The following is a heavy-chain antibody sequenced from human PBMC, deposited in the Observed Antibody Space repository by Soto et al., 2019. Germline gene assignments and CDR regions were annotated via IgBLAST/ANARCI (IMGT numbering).Heavy chain of an antibody. Sequence: GGSLRLSCVGSGFTFSTYSINWVRQAPGKGLEWVSSISSRSDIYYADSVKGRFTISRDNAKNSVSLQMNSLRAEDTAAYYCAREYTAWPLAYGLDVWGQGTTVTVSS. CDR3: AREYTAWPLAYGLDV. V-gene: IGHV3-21*01. D-gene: IGHD2-2*02. J-gene: IGHJ6*02. CDR2: ISSRSDI. CDR1: GFTFSTYS.